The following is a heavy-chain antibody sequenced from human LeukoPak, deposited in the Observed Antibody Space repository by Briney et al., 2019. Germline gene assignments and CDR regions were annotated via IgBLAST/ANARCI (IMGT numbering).Heavy chain of an antibody. Sequence: SVKVSCKASGGTFSSYAISWVRQAPGQGLEWMGGIIPIFGTANYAQKFQGRVTITADKSTSTAYMELSSLRSEDTAVYYCARAGMVRGVITPFDYWGQGTLVTVSS. D-gene: IGHD3-10*01. CDR3: ARAGMVRGVITPFDY. J-gene: IGHJ4*02. V-gene: IGHV1-69*06. CDR1: GGTFSSYA. CDR2: IIPIFGTA.